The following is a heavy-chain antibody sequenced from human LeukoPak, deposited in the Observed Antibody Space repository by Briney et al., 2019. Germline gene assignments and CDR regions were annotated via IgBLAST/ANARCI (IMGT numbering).Heavy chain of an antibody. V-gene: IGHV4-59*01. CDR1: GGSISTYY. Sequence: PSETLSLTCTVSGGSISTYYWNWIRQPPGKELEWIGYVYYSGNTNYNPSLKSRVTLSVDTSKNQFSLRLSSVTAADTAVYYCARAPTRQQQLVYIDYWGQGTLVTVSS. CDR3: ARAPTRQQQLVYIDY. CDR2: VYYSGNT. J-gene: IGHJ4*02. D-gene: IGHD6-13*01.